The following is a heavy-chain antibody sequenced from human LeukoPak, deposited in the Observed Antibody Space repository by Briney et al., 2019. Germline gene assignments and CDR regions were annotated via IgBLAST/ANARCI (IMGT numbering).Heavy chain of an antibody. J-gene: IGHJ4*02. CDR2: INHSGST. V-gene: IGHV4-34*01. D-gene: IGHD3-3*01. Sequence: IGEINHSGSTNYNPSLKSRVTISVDTSKNQFSLKLSSVTAADTAVYYCARGKITIFGVAKPLDYWGQGTLVTVSS. CDR3: ARGKITIFGVAKPLDY.